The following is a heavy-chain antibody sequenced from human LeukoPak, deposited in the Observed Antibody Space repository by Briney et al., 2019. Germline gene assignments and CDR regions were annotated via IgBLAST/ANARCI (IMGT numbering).Heavy chain of an antibody. J-gene: IGHJ4*02. CDR1: GFTFSSYW. V-gene: IGHV3-74*01. D-gene: IGHD4-17*01. CDR2: IQTDGSST. Sequence: QAGGSLRLSCAASGFTFSSYWMHWVRQAPGKGLVWVSRIQTDGSSTTYADSVKGRFTISRDNSKNTLYLQMNSLRAEDTAVYYCAKGAHDYGDYDPVGYWGQGTLVTVSS. CDR3: AKGAHDYGDYDPVGY.